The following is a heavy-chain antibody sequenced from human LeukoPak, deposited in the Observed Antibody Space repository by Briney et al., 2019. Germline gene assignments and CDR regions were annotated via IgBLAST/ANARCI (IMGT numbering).Heavy chain of an antibody. J-gene: IGHJ4*02. CDR1: GYSFTGYY. CDR2: INPNTGGT. CDR3: ASAKLYSNFDY. D-gene: IGHD1-26*01. V-gene: IGHV1-2*02. Sequence: ASVKVSCKASGYSFTGYYIHWVRQAPGQGLEWMGWINPNTGGTDYAQKFQGRVTMTRDTSISTAYMELSRPRSDDMAVYYCASAKLYSNFDYWGPGTLVTVSS.